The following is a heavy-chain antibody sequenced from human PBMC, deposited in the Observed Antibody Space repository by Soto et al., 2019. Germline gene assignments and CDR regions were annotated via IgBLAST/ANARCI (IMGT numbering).Heavy chain of an antibody. Sequence: GASVKVSCKVSGYTLTELSMHWVRQAPGKGLEWMGGFDPEDGETIYAQKFQGRVTMTEDTSTDTAYMELSSLRSEDTAVYYCATDLAWFGELLPDYWGQGTLVTVSS. J-gene: IGHJ4*02. D-gene: IGHD3-10*01. CDR1: GYTLTELS. V-gene: IGHV1-24*01. CDR3: ATDLAWFGELLPDY. CDR2: FDPEDGET.